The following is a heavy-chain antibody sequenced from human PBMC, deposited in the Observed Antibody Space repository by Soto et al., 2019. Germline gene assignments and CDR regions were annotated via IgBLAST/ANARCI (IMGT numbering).Heavy chain of an antibody. CDR2: IYYSGST. CDR3: ARRPGAVVVAATYAFDI. Sequence: SETLSLTSTVADGSIVGYYWSWIRKTPGKGLEWIGYIYYSGSTNYNPSLKSRVTISVDTSKNQFSLKLSSVTAADTAVYYCARRPGAVVVAATYAFDIWGQGTMVTVSS. V-gene: IGHV4-59*08. CDR1: DGSIVGYY. D-gene: IGHD2-15*01. J-gene: IGHJ3*02.